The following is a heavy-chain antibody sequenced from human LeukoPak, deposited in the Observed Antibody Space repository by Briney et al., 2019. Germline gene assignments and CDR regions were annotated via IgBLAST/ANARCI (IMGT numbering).Heavy chain of an antibody. V-gene: IGHV1-2*02. J-gene: IGHJ6*02. CDR3: ARDSDLTIPYYYYGMDV. CDR2: INPNSGGT. Sequence: GASVKVSCKASGYTFTGYYMHWVRQAPGQGLEWMGWINPNSGGTNYAQKFQGRVTMTRDTSISTACMELSRLRSDDTAVYYCARDSDLTIPYYYYGMDVWGQGTTVTVSS. CDR1: GYTFTGYY.